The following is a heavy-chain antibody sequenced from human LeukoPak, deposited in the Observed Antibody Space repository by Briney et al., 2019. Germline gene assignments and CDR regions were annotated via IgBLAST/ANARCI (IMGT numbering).Heavy chain of an antibody. J-gene: IGHJ6*02. V-gene: IGHV4-59*01. D-gene: IGHD3-22*01. CDR2: IYYSGST. CDR1: GGSITSYY. CDR3: ARDGYYYDSSGSYGMDV. Sequence: SETLSLTCTVSGGSITSYYWSWIRQPPGKGLEWIGYIYYSGSTNYNPSLKSRVTISVDTSKNQFSLKLSSVTAADTAVYYCARDGYYYDSSGSYGMDVWGQGTTVTVSS.